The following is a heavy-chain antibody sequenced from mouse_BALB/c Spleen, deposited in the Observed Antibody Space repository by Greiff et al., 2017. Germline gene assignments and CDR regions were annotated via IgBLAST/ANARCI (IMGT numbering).Heavy chain of an antibody. CDR3: ARDEGYYYGSSYWYFDV. CDR2: IRNKANGYTT. CDR1: GFTFTDYY. Sequence: EVNLVESGGGLVQPGGSLRLSCATSGFTFTDYYMSWVRQPPGKALEWLGFIRNKANGYTTEYSASVKGRFTISRDNSQSILYLQMNTLRAEDSATYYCARDEGYYYGSSYWYFDVWGAGTTVTVSS. J-gene: IGHJ1*01. D-gene: IGHD1-1*01. V-gene: IGHV7-3*02.